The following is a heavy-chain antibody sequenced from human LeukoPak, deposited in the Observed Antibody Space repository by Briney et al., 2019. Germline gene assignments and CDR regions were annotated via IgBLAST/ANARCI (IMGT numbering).Heavy chain of an antibody. D-gene: IGHD3-22*01. J-gene: IGHJ6*02. CDR1: GGSISSGGYY. Sequence: PSETLSLTCTVSGGSISSGGYYWSWIRQHPGKGLEWIGYIYYSGSTYYNPSLKSRVTISVDTSKNQFSLKLSSVTAADTAVYYCERGNYDSSGYRPDYYYGMDVWGQGTTVTVSS. V-gene: IGHV4-31*03. CDR3: ERGNYDSSGYRPDYYYGMDV. CDR2: IYYSGST.